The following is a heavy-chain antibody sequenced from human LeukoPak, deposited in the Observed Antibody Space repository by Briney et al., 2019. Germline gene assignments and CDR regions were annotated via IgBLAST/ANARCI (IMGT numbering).Heavy chain of an antibody. V-gene: IGHV6-1*01. CDR1: GDSVSSNSVA. CDR2: TYYGSKWYN. CDR3: AGGPGGAMGGY. J-gene: IGHJ4*02. D-gene: IGHD1-26*01. Sequence: SQALSLTCAISGDSVSSNSVAWNWIRQSPSRGLEWLGRTYYGSKWYNDYAVSVKSRITINPDTSKNQFSLQLNSVTPEDTAVYYCAGGPGGAMGGYWGRGTLVTVSS.